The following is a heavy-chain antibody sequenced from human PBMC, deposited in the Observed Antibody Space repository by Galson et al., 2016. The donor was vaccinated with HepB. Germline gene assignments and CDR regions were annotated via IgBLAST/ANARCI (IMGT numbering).Heavy chain of an antibody. Sequence: LRLSCAASGIIFRSNDMHWVRQAPGKGLEWVAAISYDGTDKYYADSVKGRFTISRDNSKNTLFLQMNSLRAEDTAVYYCARVRDGNNWRVQPFDLWGQGTLVVVSS. V-gene: IGHV3-30-3*01. D-gene: IGHD5-24*01. CDR2: ISYDGTDK. CDR1: GIIFRSND. J-gene: IGHJ4*02. CDR3: ARVRDGNNWRVQPFDL.